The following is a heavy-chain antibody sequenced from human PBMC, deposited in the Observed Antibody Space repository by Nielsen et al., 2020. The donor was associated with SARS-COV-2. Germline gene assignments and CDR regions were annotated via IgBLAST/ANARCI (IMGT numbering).Heavy chain of an antibody. J-gene: IGHJ5*02. Sequence: WIRQPPGKGLEWIGYIYYSGSTNYNPSLKSRVTISVDTSKNQFPLKLSSVTAADTAVYYCARGATPQWGFDPWGQGTRVTVSS. CDR3: ARGATPQWGFDP. V-gene: IGHV4-61*06. D-gene: IGHD1-14*01. CDR2: IYYSGST.